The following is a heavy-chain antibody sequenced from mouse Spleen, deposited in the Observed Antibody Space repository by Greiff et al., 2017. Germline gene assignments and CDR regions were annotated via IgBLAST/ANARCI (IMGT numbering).Heavy chain of an antibody. CDR3: ARAYDYDGSYYAMDD. Sequence: QVQLKQPGAELVKPGASVKLSCKASGYTFTSYWMHWVKLRPGQGFEWIGEIDPSDSYTNYNQKFKGKATLTVDKSSSTAYMQLSSLTSEDSAVYYCARAYDYDGSYYAMDDWGQGTSVTVSS. J-gene: IGHJ4*01. V-gene: IGHV1-69*02. D-gene: IGHD1-1*01. CDR2: IDPSDSYT. CDR1: GYTFTSYW.